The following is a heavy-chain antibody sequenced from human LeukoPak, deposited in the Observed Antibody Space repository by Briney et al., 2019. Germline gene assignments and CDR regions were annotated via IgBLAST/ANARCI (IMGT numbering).Heavy chain of an antibody. V-gene: IGHV3-23*01. D-gene: IGHD1-26*01. J-gene: IGHJ4*02. Sequence: GGSLRLSCAASRFTFSSYAMSWVRQAPGKGLEWVSGISGSGGSTYYADSVKGRFTISRDNSKNTLYLQMNSLRAEDMALYYCAKDIDSGSFHGWYYFDYWGQGTLVTVSS. CDR1: RFTFSSYA. CDR2: ISGSGGST. CDR3: AKDIDSGSFHGWYYFDY.